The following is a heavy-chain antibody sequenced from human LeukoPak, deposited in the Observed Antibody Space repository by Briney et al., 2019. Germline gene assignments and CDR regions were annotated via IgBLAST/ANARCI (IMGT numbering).Heavy chain of an antibody. CDR1: GGSISSGGYY. Sequence: SQTLSLTCTVSGGSISSGGYYWSWIRQHPGKGLEWIGYIYYSGSTYYNPSLKSRVTISVDTSKNQFSLKLSSVTAADTAVYYCARVGMVRGVVFDPWGQGTLVTVSS. J-gene: IGHJ5*02. CDR3: ARVGMVRGVVFDP. D-gene: IGHD3-10*01. V-gene: IGHV4-31*03. CDR2: IYYSGST.